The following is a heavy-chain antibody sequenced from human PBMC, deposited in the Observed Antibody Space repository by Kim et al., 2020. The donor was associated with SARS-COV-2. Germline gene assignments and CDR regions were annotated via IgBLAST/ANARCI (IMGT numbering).Heavy chain of an antibody. CDR2: INQDGSGK. D-gene: IGHD6-6*01. V-gene: IGHV3-7*01. CDR1: GFTFTNYW. CDR3: ARIGYSSSSFDY. Sequence: GGSLRLSCAASGFTFTNYWMSWVRQAPGKGLEWVANINQDGSGKYFVVSVKGRFTLSRDNDKNSLSLQMNSLRDDDTAVYHCARIGYSSSSFDYWGQGTL. J-gene: IGHJ4*02.